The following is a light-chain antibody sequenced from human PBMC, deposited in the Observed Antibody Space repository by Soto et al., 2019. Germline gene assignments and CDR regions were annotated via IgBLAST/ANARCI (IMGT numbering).Light chain of an antibody. V-gene: IGLV2-23*01. CDR2: EGS. J-gene: IGLJ2*01. CDR3: SSYAGAVV. CDR1: SGGVESYNL. Sequence: QSALTQPASVSGSPGQSITLSCPRNSGGVESYNLVSWYQHHPGKAPKLMIYEGSQRPSGVSDRFSGSKSGNTASLTISGLQAEDEADYYCSSYAGAVVFGGGTKLTVL.